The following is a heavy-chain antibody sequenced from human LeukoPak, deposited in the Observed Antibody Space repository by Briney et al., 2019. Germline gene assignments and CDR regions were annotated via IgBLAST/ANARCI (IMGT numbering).Heavy chain of an antibody. CDR3: CYAPCYFYLDD. J-gene: IGHJ6*03. V-gene: IGHV4-59*03. Sequence: SETLSLTCTVSGGSLSSFYWSWIRQPPGKGLEWIGYIFYSGSTNYNPSLKSRVTISVDKSKNQFFPTARSAPAEGAAVFYCCYAPCYFYLDDWAKGTPVTVSS. CDR2: IFYSGST. CDR1: GGSLSSFY. D-gene: IGHD2-2*01.